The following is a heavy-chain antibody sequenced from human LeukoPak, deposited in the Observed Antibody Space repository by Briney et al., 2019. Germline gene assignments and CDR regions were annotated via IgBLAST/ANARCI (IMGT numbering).Heavy chain of an antibody. CDR1: GGSVSSGSYY. J-gene: IGHJ6*02. Sequence: SETLSLTCTVSGGSVSSGSYYWSWIRQHPGKGLEWIGYIYYSGSTNYNPSLKSRVTISVDTSKNQFSLKLSSVTAADTAVYYCARDRGDGYNYYPYYYYGMDVWGQGTTVTVSS. D-gene: IGHD5-24*01. CDR3: ARDRGDGYNYYPYYYYGMDV. V-gene: IGHV4-61*01. CDR2: IYYSGST.